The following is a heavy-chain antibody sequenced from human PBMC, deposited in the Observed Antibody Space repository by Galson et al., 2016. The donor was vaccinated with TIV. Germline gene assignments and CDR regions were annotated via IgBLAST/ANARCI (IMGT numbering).Heavy chain of an antibody. J-gene: IGHJ4*02. V-gene: IGHV3-30*03. CDR3: ATDGRDAYNPYFDS. Sequence: SLRLSCAASGFTFSAYRMDWVRQAPGKGLEWVAVISSDGTNAHYADSMKGRFTISRDNSGNTLYLQMNNLRSEDTAAYYCATDGRDAYNPYFDSWGQGTLVTVSS. D-gene: IGHD5-24*01. CDR2: ISSDGTNA. CDR1: GFTFSAYR.